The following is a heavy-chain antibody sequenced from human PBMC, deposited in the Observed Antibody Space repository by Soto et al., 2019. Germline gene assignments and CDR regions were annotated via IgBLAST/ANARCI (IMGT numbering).Heavy chain of an antibody. J-gene: IGHJ4*02. CDR1: GFTFITFP. V-gene: IGHV3-30-3*01. Sequence: GGSLRLSCAASGFTFITFPMHWVRQAPGKGLEWVALISHDGSNKYYADSVKGRFTISRDNSKNTLYLQMNSLRAEDTAVYYCARWNVQYDSYGYFWGQGTLVTSPQ. CDR2: ISHDGSNK. CDR3: ARWNVQYDSYGYF. D-gene: IGHD5-18*01.